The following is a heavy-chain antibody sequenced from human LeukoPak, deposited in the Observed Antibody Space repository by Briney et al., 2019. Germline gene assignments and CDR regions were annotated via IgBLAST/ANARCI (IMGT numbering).Heavy chain of an antibody. CDR2: INPSGGST. Sequence: ASVKVSCKASGYTFTSYYMHWVRQAPGQGLEWMGIINPSGGSTSYAQKFQGRVTMTRDTSTSTVYMELSSLRSEDTAVYYCARGYYDILTGSTGFDPWGQGTLVTVSS. J-gene: IGHJ5*02. CDR3: ARGYYDILTGSTGFDP. D-gene: IGHD3-9*01. V-gene: IGHV1-46*01. CDR1: GYTFTSYY.